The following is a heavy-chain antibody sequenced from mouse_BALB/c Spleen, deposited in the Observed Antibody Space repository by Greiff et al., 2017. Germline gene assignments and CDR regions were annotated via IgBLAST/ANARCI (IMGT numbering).Heavy chain of an antibody. CDR3: AREYGNYSFAY. CDR1: GFTFSSYG. V-gene: IGHV5-6-3*01. Sequence: EVKVVESGGGLVQPGGSLKLSCAASGFTFSSYGMSWVRQTPDKRLELVATINSNGGSTYYPDSVKGRFTISRDNAKNTLYLQMSSLKSEDTAMYYCAREYGNYSFAYWGQGTLVTVSA. J-gene: IGHJ3*01. D-gene: IGHD2-10*02. CDR2: INSNGGST.